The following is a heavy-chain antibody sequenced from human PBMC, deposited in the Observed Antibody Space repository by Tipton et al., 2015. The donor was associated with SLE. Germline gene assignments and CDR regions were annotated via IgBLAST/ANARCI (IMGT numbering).Heavy chain of an antibody. Sequence: SLRLSCAASGFTFSSYAMSWVRQAPGKGLEWVSVIYSGGSTYYADSVKGRFTISRDDSKNMLYLQMNSLRAEDTAVYYCAKDFFAEGYCSGGSCPLDYWGQGTLVSVSS. CDR3: AKDFFAEGYCSGGSCPLDY. J-gene: IGHJ4*02. D-gene: IGHD2-15*01. V-gene: IGHV3-23*03. CDR1: GFTFSSYA. CDR2: IYSGGST.